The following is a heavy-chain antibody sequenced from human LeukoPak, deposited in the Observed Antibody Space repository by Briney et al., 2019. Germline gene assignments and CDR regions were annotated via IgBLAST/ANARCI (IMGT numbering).Heavy chain of an antibody. CDR1: GFTFSSYA. J-gene: IGHJ4*02. Sequence: GGSLRLSCAASGFTFSSYAMSWVRQAPGKGLEWVSAISGSGGSTYYADSVKGRFTISRDNSKNTLYLQMNSLRAEDTAVYYCAKNSDPNVVVPAAIAYWGQGTLVAVSS. CDR2: ISGSGGST. CDR3: AKNSDPNVVVPAAIAY. D-gene: IGHD2-2*02. V-gene: IGHV3-23*01.